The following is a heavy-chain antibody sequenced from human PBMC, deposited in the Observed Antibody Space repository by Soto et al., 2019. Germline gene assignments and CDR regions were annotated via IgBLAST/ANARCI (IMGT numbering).Heavy chain of an antibody. CDR2: IYYSGST. CDR3: ARNAVDYSGGSCYPDFDY. D-gene: IGHD2-15*01. CDR1: AGSISSYY. Sequence: SETVSLTCTVSAGSISSYYWSWIRPPPGKGLEWIGYIYYSGSTNYNPSLKSRVTISVDTSKNQFSLKLSSVTAADTAVYYCARNAVDYSGGSCYPDFDYWGQGTLVTVSS. J-gene: IGHJ4*02. V-gene: IGHV4-59*08.